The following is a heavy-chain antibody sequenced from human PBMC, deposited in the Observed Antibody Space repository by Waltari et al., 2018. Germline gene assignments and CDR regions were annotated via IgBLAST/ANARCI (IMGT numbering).Heavy chain of an antibody. CDR1: GFTFSTST. Sequence: EVQLVESGGGLVQPGGSLRLSCAASGFTFSTSTMTWVRQAPGKGLEWVSYISSSSSTIFYAESVKGRFTISRDKAKKSLYLQMNNLRAEDTAVYYCARAQDYYQTSGYFDAFDIWGQGTMVTVSS. V-gene: IGHV3-48*01. CDR3: ARAQDYYQTSGYFDAFDI. CDR2: ISSSSSTI. J-gene: IGHJ3*02. D-gene: IGHD3-22*01.